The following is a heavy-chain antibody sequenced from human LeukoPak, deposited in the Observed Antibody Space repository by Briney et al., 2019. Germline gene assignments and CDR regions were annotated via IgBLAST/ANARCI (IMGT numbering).Heavy chain of an antibody. CDR1: AYSISSGYY. CDR2: IYHSGST. Sequence: SETLSLTCTVSAYSISSGYYWGWIRQPPGKGLEWIGSIYHSGSTYYKPSLKSRVTISIDTSRNQFSLRLSSVTAADTAVYYCARGDDYYDSSGYDFDYWGQGILVSVSS. J-gene: IGHJ4*02. V-gene: IGHV4-38-2*02. D-gene: IGHD3-22*01. CDR3: ARGDDYYDSSGYDFDY.